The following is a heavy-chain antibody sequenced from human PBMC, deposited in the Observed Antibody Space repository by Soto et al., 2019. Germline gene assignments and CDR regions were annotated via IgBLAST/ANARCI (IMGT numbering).Heavy chain of an antibody. D-gene: IGHD3-10*01. CDR1: GFTFSNAW. Sequence: EVQLVESGGGLVKPGGSLRLSCAASGFTFSNAWMSWVRQAPGKGLEWVGRIKSKTDGGTTDYAAPVKGRFIISRDDSKXRLNQQMNSLKTEDTAVYYCSTAVVLWFGYYYGMDVWGQGTTVTVSS. J-gene: IGHJ6*02. CDR3: STAVVLWFGYYYGMDV. CDR2: IKSKTDGGTT. V-gene: IGHV3-15*01.